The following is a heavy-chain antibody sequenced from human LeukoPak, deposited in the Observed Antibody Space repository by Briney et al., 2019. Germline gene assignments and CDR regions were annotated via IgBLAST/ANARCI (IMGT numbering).Heavy chain of an antibody. V-gene: IGHV3-21*01. CDR3: ARDHSGSYYPYFDY. J-gene: IGHJ4*02. Sequence: PGGSLRLSCAASGFTFSSYSVNWVRQAPGKGLEWVSSISSSSYIYYADSVKGRFTISRDNAKNSLYLQMNSLRAEDTAVYYCARDHSGSYYPYFDYWGQGTLVTVSS. CDR1: GFTFSSYS. CDR2: ISSSSYI. D-gene: IGHD1-26*01.